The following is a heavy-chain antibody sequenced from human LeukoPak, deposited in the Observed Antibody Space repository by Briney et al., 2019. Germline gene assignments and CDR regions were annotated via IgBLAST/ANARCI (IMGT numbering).Heavy chain of an antibody. CDR1: GYTFTSYY. J-gene: IGHJ4*02. V-gene: IGHV1-46*01. CDR2: INPSGGST. Sequence: ASVKVSCKASGYTFTSYYMHWVRQAPGQGLEWMGIINPSGGSTSYAQKFQGRVTMTRDTSTSTVYMELSSLRSEDTAVYYCARDPGSDFWSGCYTSMFFDYWGQGTLVTVSS. D-gene: IGHD3-3*01. CDR3: ARDPGSDFWSGCYTSMFFDY.